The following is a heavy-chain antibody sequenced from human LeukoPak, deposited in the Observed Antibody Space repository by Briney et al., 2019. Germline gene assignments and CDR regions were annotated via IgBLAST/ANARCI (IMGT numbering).Heavy chain of an antibody. CDR2: ILHSGST. CDR3: ARDRGVRGEMDF. V-gene: IGHV4-38-2*02. CDR1: GYSISSAYY. Sequence: SETLSLTCAVSGYSISSAYYRGWIRQPPGKGLEWIGSILHSGSTYYNPSPKSRVTISVDTSKNHFSLRLTSVTAADTAVYYCARDRGVRGEMDFWGQGTLVTVSS. D-gene: IGHD3-10*01. J-gene: IGHJ4*02.